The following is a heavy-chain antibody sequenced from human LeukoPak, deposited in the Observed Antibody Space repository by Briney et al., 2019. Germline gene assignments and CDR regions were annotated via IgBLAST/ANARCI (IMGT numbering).Heavy chain of an antibody. CDR3: VKVSRYCSGGSCYDYFDY. D-gene: IGHD2-15*01. V-gene: IGHV3-64D*06. CDR2: ISNNGGST. J-gene: IGHJ4*02. Sequence: GGSLRLSCSASGFTFSSYAMHWVRQAPGKGLEYVSAISNNGGSTYYADSVKGRFTISRDNSKNTLYLQMSSLRAEDTAVYYCVKVSRYCSGGSCYDYFDYWGQGTLVTVSS. CDR1: GFTFSSYA.